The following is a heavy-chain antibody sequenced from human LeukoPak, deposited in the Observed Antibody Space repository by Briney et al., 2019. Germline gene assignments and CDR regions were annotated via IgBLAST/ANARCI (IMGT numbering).Heavy chain of an antibody. V-gene: IGHV3-15*07. D-gene: IGHD4-17*01. CDR2: IKSKTDGGTT. Sequence: SGGSLRLSCAASGVTFSNAWMNWVRQAPGKGLEWVGRIKSKTDGGTTDYAAPVKGRFTISRDDSKNTLYLQMNSLKTEDTAVYYCTTDHPQPYGDYGGYWGQGTLVTVSS. CDR3: TTDHPQPYGDYGGY. CDR1: GVTFSNAW. J-gene: IGHJ4*02.